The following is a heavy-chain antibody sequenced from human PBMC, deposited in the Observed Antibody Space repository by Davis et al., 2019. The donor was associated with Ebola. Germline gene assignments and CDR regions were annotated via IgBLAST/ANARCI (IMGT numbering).Heavy chain of an antibody. CDR2: IKSKTDGGTT. V-gene: IGHV3-15*01. Sequence: GESLKISCAASGFTFTNAWMSWVRQAPGKGLEWVGRIKSKTDGGTTDYAAPVKGRFAMSRDDSRNTLYLQMNSLKIEDTAVYYCTTLSTVTTMYFDLWGRGTLVTVSS. CDR1: GFTFTNAW. J-gene: IGHJ2*01. CDR3: TTLSTVTTMYFDL. D-gene: IGHD4-17*01.